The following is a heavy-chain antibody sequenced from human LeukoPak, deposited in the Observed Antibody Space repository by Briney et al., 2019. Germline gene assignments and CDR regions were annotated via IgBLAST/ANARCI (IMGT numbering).Heavy chain of an antibody. CDR1: GGTFSSYA. CDR3: ARVSSLRHYDILTGYLDY. Sequence: GASVKVSCKASGGTFSSYAISWVRQAPGQGLEWMGRIIPILGIANYAQKFQGRVTITADKSTSTAYMELSSLRSEDTAVYYCARVSSLRHYDILTGYLDYWGQGTLVTVSS. CDR2: IIPILGIA. J-gene: IGHJ4*02. V-gene: IGHV1-69*04. D-gene: IGHD3-9*01.